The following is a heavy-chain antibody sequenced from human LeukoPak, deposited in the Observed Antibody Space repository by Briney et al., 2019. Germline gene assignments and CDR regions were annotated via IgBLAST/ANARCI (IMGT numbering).Heavy chain of an antibody. D-gene: IGHD3-16*02. Sequence: ASMKVSCKASGYTFTGYYMHWVRQAPGQGLEWMGWINPNSGGTNYAQKFQGWVTMTRDTSISTAYMELSRLRSDDTAVYYCARASGPAGNYDYVWGSYRYNDDAFDIWGQGTMVTVSS. CDR1: GYTFTGYY. CDR2: INPNSGGT. CDR3: ARASGPAGNYDYVWGSYRYNDDAFDI. V-gene: IGHV1-2*04. J-gene: IGHJ3*02.